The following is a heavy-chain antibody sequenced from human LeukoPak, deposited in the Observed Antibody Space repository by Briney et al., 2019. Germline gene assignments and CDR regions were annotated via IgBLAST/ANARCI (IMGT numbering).Heavy chain of an antibody. J-gene: IGHJ6*01. V-gene: IGHV3-21*01. D-gene: IGHD2-15*01. CDR1: GFTFSSYT. CDR2: ISSSSSYI. CDR3: ARGSEGYCSGGGCYYGMDV. Sequence: GGSLRLSCAASGFTFSSYTMNWVRQAPGKGLEWVSYISSSSSYIYYADSVKGRFTISRDNAENSLYLQMNSLRAEDTAVYYCARGSEGYCSGGGCYYGMDVWGQGTTVTVSP.